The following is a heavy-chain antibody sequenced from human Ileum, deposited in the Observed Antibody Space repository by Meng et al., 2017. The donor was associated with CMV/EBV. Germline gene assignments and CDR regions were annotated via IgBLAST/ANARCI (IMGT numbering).Heavy chain of an antibody. CDR1: GGSINSNNCY. CDR3: ARDITGSHFDH. J-gene: IGHJ4*02. CDR2: IYYNGNT. D-gene: IGHD1-20*01. Sequence: QESGPGLVKPSATLSLTCTVSGGSINSNNCYWGWIRQPPGKGLEWIGSIYYNGNTPYNPSLKSRVTISLDTSKNQFSLRLSSVTAADTAVYYCARDITGSHFDHWGQGVLVTVSS. V-gene: IGHV4-39*07.